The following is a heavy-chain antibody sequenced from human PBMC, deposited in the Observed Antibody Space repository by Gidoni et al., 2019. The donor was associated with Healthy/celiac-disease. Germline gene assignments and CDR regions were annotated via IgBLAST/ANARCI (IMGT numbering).Heavy chain of an antibody. CDR3: ARDLVVAATGYYYGMDV. V-gene: IGHV1-2*06. Sequence: QVQLVQSGAEVKKPVASVKVSCKASGYTFTGYYMHWVRQAPGQGLEWMGRINPNSGGTNYAQKFQGRVTMTRDTSISTAYMELSRLRSDDTAVYYCARDLVVAATGYYYGMDVWGQGTTVTVSS. CDR2: INPNSGGT. J-gene: IGHJ6*02. CDR1: GYTFTGYY. D-gene: IGHD2-15*01.